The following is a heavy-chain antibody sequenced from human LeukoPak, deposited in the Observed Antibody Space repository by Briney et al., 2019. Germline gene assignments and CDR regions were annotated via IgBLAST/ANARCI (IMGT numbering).Heavy chain of an antibody. J-gene: IGHJ5*02. CDR2: IRYDGSNK. CDR3: ARGGDT. CDR1: GFTFSSYG. Sequence: GGSLRLSCAASGFTFSSYGMHWVRQAPGKGLEWVAFIRYDGSNKYYADSVKGRFTISRDNSKNTLYLHVNSLRPEDTAVYYCARGGDTWGQGTLVTVSS. V-gene: IGHV3-30*02.